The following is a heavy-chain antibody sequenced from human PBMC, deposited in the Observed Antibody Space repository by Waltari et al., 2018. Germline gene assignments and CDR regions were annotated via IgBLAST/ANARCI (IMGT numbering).Heavy chain of an antibody. D-gene: IGHD3-10*01. CDR2: ISSSGIDI. CDR1: VFTFSSYS. V-gene: IGHV3-21*01. CDR3: ARDNDYYGSGSYPY. J-gene: IGHJ4*02. Sequence: EVQLVESGGGLVKPGGSRGLSGSASVFTFSSYSMHWGRQAPGKGRDGASSISSSGIDIYSADPGKGRVTISRDNAKTSLYLQMNSLRAEDTAVYYLARDNDYYGSGSYPYWGQGTLVTVSS.